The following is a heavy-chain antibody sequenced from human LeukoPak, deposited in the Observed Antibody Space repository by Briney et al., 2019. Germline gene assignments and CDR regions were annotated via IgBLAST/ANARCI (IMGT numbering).Heavy chain of an antibody. Sequence: SETLSLTCTVSGYSISSGYYWGGIRQPPGKGLEWIGSIYHSGSTYYNPSLKSRVTISVDTSKNQFSLKLSSVTAADTAVYYCARDGTIFGVVPFDYWGQGTLVTVSS. D-gene: IGHD3-3*01. CDR3: ARDGTIFGVVPFDY. V-gene: IGHV4-38-2*02. J-gene: IGHJ4*02. CDR2: IYHSGST. CDR1: GYSISSGYY.